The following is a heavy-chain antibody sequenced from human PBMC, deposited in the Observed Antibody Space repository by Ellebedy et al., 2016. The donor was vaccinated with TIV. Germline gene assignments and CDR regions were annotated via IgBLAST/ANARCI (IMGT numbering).Heavy chain of an antibody. CDR1: GLSFTSYA. J-gene: IGHJ4*02. CDR2: ISGTGKRT. D-gene: IGHD1-26*01. V-gene: IGHV3-23*01. Sequence: GGSLRLSXAVSGLSFTSYAMSWVRQAPGKGLEWVSIISGTGKRTYYADSVKGRFTISRDSAKNLLHLQMNSLRADDTALYYCAKDLSIRIVGSTALDSWGQGTLVTVSP. CDR3: AKDLSIRIVGSTALDS.